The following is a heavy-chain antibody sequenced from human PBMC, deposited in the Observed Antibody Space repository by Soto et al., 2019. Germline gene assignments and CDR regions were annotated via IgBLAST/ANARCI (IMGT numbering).Heavy chain of an antibody. V-gene: IGHV1-2*02. CDR3: AREHSAVLALDY. D-gene: IGHD6-19*01. CDR2: FNPNSGDT. CDR1: GYTFTAYS. J-gene: IGHJ4*02. Sequence: ASVKVSCKASGYTFTAYSMHWVRQAPGQGLEWIGWFNPNSGDTVYAEKFQGRVTLTRDTSISTAYMELSSLRSDDTALYYCAREHSAVLALDYWGQGTLVTVSS.